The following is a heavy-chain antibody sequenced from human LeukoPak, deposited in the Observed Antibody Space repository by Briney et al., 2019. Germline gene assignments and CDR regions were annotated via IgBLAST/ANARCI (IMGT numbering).Heavy chain of an antibody. CDR2: ISSSSSYI. CDR3: ARDERAAHYYGNSGY. V-gene: IGHV3-21*01. J-gene: IGHJ4*02. D-gene: IGHD3-3*01. Sequence: PGGSLRLSCAASGFTFSSYSMNWVRQAPGKGLEWVSSISSSSSYIYYADSVKGRFSISRDNAKNSLYLQMNSLRAEDTAVYYCARDERAAHYYGNSGYWGQGTLVTVSS. CDR1: GFTFSSYS.